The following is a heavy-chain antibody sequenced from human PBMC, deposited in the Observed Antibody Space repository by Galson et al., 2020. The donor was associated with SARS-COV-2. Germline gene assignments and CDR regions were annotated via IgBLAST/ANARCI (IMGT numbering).Heavy chain of an antibody. CDR1: GFSLSTSRMC. V-gene: IGHV2-70*11. CDR2: IDWDDDK. D-gene: IGHD6-13*01. J-gene: IGHJ5*02. CDR3: ALNEWAAAGDGSDWFDP. Sequence: ESGPTLVKPTQTLTLTCTFSGFSLSTSRMCVSWIRQPPGKALEWLARIDWDDDKYYSTSLKTRLTISKATSKHQVVLTMTNMDPVDTATYYCALNEWAAAGDGSDWFDPWGQGTLVNVSS.